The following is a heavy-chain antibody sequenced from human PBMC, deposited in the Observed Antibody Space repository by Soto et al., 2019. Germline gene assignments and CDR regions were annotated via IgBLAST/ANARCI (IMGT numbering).Heavy chain of an antibody. CDR1: GGTFSSYA. V-gene: IGHV1-69*06. D-gene: IGHD2-21*02. Sequence: QVQLVQSGAEVKKPGSSVKVSCKASGGTFSSYAISWVRQAPGQELEWMGGIIPIFGTANYAQKFQGRVTITANKSTSTAYMELSSLRSEDTVVYYCARGKYCGGDCYAEYFQHWGQGTLVTVSS. CDR3: ARGKYCGGDCYAEYFQH. CDR2: IIPIFGTA. J-gene: IGHJ1*01.